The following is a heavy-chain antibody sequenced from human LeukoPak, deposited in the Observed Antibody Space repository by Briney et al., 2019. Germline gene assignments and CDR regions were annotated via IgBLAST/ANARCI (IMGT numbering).Heavy chain of an antibody. V-gene: IGHV1-18*01. CDR3: ARGGGYCTNGVCYTPYDY. CDR2: SSAYNGNT. J-gene: IGHJ4*02. CDR1: GYTFTSYG. D-gene: IGHD2-8*01. Sequence: ASVKVSCKASGYTFTSYGISWVRQAPGQGLEWMGWSSAYNGNTNYAQKLQGRVTMTTDTSTSTAYMELRSLRSDDTAVYYCARGGGYCTNGVCYTPYDYWGQGTLVTVSS.